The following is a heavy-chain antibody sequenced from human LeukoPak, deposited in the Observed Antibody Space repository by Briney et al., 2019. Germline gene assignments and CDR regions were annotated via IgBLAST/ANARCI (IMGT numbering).Heavy chain of an antibody. Sequence: GASVKVSCKASGYTFSSYAMHWVRQAPGQGLEWMGWINAGNGNTKYAQKFQGRVTITRDTSASTAYMELSSLRSEDTAVYSCARDRGYLLPNWFDPWGQGTLVTVSS. J-gene: IGHJ5*02. V-gene: IGHV1-3*01. D-gene: IGHD2-15*01. CDR1: GYTFSSYA. CDR3: ARDRGYLLPNWFDP. CDR2: INAGNGNT.